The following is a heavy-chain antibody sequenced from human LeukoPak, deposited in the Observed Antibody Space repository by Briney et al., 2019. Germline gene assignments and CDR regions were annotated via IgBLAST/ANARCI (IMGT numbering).Heavy chain of an antibody. J-gene: IGHJ4*02. CDR3: ARVYYDSSGYYPFDY. Sequence: SQTLSLTCTVSGGSISSGSYYWSWIRQPAGKGLEWIGRIYTSGSTNYNPSLKSRVSISVDTSKNQFSLKLSSVTAADTAVYYCARVYYDSSGYYPFDYWGQGTLVTVSS. CDR1: GGSISSGSYY. CDR2: IYTSGST. V-gene: IGHV4-61*02. D-gene: IGHD3-22*01.